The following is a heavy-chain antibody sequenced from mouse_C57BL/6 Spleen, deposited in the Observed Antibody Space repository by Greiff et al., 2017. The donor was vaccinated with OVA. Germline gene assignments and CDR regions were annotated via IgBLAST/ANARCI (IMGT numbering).Heavy chain of an antibody. V-gene: IGHV5-17*01. J-gene: IGHJ2*01. D-gene: IGHD1-1*01. CDR3: ARPGYYGSSSFDY. Sequence: EVKLVESGGGLVKPGGSLKLSCAASGFTFSDYGMHWVRQAPEKGLEWVAYISSGSSTIYYADTVKGRFTISRDNAKNTLFLQMTSLRSEDTAMYYCARPGYYGSSSFDYWGKGTTLTVSS. CDR1: GFTFSDYG. CDR2: ISSGSSTI.